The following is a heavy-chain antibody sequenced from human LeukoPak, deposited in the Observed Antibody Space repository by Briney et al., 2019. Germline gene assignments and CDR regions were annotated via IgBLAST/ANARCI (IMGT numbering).Heavy chain of an antibody. V-gene: IGHV3-30*18. D-gene: IGHD3-9*01. Sequence: GGSLRLSCAASGYTFSNYGFHWVRQAPGKGLELVALISNDGNTKYYADSLKGRFTISRDNSKNSLYLQMNSLRVEDTAVYYCAKDRYYEIRGWFDPWGQGTLVTVSS. J-gene: IGHJ5*02. CDR3: AKDRYYEIRGWFDP. CDR2: ISNDGNTK. CDR1: GYTFSNYG.